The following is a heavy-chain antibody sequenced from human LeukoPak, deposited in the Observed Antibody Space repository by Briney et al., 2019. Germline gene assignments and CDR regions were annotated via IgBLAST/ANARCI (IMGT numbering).Heavy chain of an antibody. CDR2: IYYSGST. CDR1: GGSISSSSYY. D-gene: IGHD2-21*01. V-gene: IGHV4-39*07. Sequence: ETLSLTCTVSGGSISSSSYYWGWIRQPPGKGLEWIGSIYYSGSTYYNPSLKSRVTISVDTSKNQFSLKLSSVTAADTAVYFCATTSVGYYAFDIWGQGTMVTVSS. J-gene: IGHJ3*02. CDR3: ATTSVGYYAFDI.